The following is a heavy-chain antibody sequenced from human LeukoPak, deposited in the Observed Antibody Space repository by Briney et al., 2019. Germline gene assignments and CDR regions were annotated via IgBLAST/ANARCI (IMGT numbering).Heavy chain of an antibody. J-gene: IGHJ6*03. Sequence: KTGGSLRLSCAASGFIFSSYAMSWVRQAPGKGLEWVSGIIDTGRTTYYADSVKGRFTISRDNSKNTLYLQMNSLRAEDTAVYYCAKFSGNPTTNYYMDVWGEGTTVTVSS. V-gene: IGHV3-23*01. CDR1: GFIFSSYA. CDR3: AKFSGNPTTNYYMDV. D-gene: IGHD6-25*01. CDR2: IIDTGRTT.